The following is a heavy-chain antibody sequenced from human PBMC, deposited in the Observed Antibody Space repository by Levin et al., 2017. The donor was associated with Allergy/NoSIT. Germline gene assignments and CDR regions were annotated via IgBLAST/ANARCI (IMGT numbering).Heavy chain of an antibody. J-gene: IGHJ4*02. D-gene: IGHD4-11*01. V-gene: IGHV3-72*01. CDR1: GFIFSDHY. CDR3: ARGQYYFDS. CDR2: IRNKANGYTA. Sequence: RSGGSLRLSCAVSGFIFSDHYMVWVRQAPGKGLEWVALIRNKANGYTAEYAASVKGRFTISRDDSQISLYLQMNSLKTEDTAMYYCARGQYYFDSWGQGTLVTVSS.